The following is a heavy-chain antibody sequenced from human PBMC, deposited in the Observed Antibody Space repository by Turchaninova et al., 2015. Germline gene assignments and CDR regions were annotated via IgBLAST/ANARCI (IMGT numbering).Heavy chain of an antibody. CDR2: ISWCSGNI. CDR1: GFRFEDYA. D-gene: IGHD6-19*01. V-gene: IGHV3-9*01. Sequence: EVQLVESGGGLVQPGRSLRLSCAASGFRFEDYAMHWFRQGPGKGLEWVSGISWCSGNIAYADYGKGRFTIHRDNARNSLYLQMNSLRSEDTALYYCAKDEGQWLGIDYWGQGALVSVSS. CDR3: AKDEGQWLGIDY. J-gene: IGHJ4*02.